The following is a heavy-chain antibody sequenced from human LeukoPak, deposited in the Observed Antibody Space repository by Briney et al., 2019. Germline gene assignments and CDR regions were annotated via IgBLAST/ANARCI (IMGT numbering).Heavy chain of an antibody. Sequence: GGSLRLSCAASGFTFGTSWMSWVRQAPGKGLEWLANIYVDGIEKYYVDPVKGRFTISRGNAKNSLYLQMDSLRVEDTAVYYCARTVVEVRAASDVFDIWGQGTMVTVSS. V-gene: IGHV3-7*01. CDR3: ARTVVEVRAASDVFDI. D-gene: IGHD2-2*01. J-gene: IGHJ3*02. CDR1: GFTFGTSW. CDR2: IYVDGIEK.